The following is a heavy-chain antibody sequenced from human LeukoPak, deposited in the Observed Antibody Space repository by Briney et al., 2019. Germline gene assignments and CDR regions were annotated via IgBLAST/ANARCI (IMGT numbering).Heavy chain of an antibody. CDR1: GGSISSGGYY. V-gene: IGHV4-30-2*01. J-gene: IGHJ4*02. Sequence: SQTLSLTCTVSGGSISSGGYYWSWIRQPPGKGLEWIGYIYHSGSTYYNPSLKSRVTISVDRSKNQFSLKLSSVTAADTAVYYCARSRGYSYGYIDYWGQGTLVTVSS. CDR3: ARSRGYSYGYIDY. D-gene: IGHD5-18*01. CDR2: IYHSGST.